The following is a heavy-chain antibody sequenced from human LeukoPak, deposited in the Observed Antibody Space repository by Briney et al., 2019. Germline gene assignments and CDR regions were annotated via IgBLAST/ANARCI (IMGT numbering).Heavy chain of an antibody. Sequence: GGSLRLSCAASGFTFSSYWMSWVRQAPGKGLEWVANIKKDRSEKYYVDSVKGRFTISRDNAKKSLYLQMNSLRAEDTAVYYCARDLSGVTGYTYGRGIDYWGQGTLVTVSS. J-gene: IGHJ4*02. V-gene: IGHV3-7*01. CDR3: ARDLSGVTGYTYGRGIDY. CDR1: GFTFSSYW. CDR2: IKKDRSEK. D-gene: IGHD5-18*01.